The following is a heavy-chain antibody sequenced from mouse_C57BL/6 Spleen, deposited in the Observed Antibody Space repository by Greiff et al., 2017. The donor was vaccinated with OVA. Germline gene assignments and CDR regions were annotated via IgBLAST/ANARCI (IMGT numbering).Heavy chain of an antibody. J-gene: IGHJ2*01. CDR3: ASGKDYYGSFDY. V-gene: IGHV5-17*01. Sequence: EVKVVESGGGLVKPGGSLKLSCAASGFTFSDYGMHWVRQAPEKGLEWVAYISSGSSTIYYEDTVKGRFTISRDNAKNTLFLQMTSLRSEDTAMYYCASGKDYYGSFDYWGQGTTLTVSS. D-gene: IGHD1-1*01. CDR2: ISSGSSTI. CDR1: GFTFSDYG.